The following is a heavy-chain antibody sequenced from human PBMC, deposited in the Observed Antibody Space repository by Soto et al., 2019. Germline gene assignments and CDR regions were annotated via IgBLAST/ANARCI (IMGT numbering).Heavy chain of an antibody. CDR3: TRVAPTATTVTTDFDY. V-gene: IGHV1-18*01. CDR2: ISAYNGNT. Sequence: QVPLVQSGAEVKKPGASVKVSCKASGYTFTSYGISWVRQAPGQGLEWMGWISAYNGNTNYAQKLQGRVTMTTDTPTSTAYMELRSLRSDDTAVYYCTRVAPTATTVTTDFDYWGQGTLVTVSS. J-gene: IGHJ4*02. D-gene: IGHD4-4*01. CDR1: GYTFTSYG.